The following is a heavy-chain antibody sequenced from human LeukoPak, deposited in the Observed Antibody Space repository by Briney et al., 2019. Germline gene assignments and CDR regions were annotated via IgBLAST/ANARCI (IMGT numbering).Heavy chain of an antibody. CDR3: ARDRGSGYYYDSSGYPGDHFDY. D-gene: IGHD3-22*01. Sequence: GGSLRLSCAASGFTFSDYYMSWIRLAPGRGLEWVSYISSSSSYTNYADSVKGRFTISRDNAKNSLYLQMNSLRAEDTAVYYCARDRGSGYYYDSSGYPGDHFDYWGQGTLVTVSS. V-gene: IGHV3-11*05. CDR1: GFTFSDYY. CDR2: ISSSSSYT. J-gene: IGHJ4*02.